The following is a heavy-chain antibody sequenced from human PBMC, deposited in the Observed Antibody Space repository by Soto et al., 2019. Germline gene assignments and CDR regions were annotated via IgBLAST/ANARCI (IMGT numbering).Heavy chain of an antibody. CDR1: GFTFSSFD. CDR3: ARGQEVGAHFFDS. D-gene: IGHD2-15*01. CDR2: IGTAGDT. V-gene: IGHV3-13*01. Sequence: GGSLRLSCEASGFTFSSFDMHWVRKPTGKGLEWVSTIGTAGDTYYAVSVTGRFTISRDNANNSLSLQMNSLRAGDTAVYFCARGQEVGAHFFDSWGQGPQVTVSA. J-gene: IGHJ4*02.